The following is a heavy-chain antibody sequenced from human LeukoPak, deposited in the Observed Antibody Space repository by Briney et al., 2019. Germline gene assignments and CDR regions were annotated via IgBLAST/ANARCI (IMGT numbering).Heavy chain of an antibody. D-gene: IGHD3-10*01. J-gene: IGHJ4*02. CDR1: GFTFSSYE. Sequence: GGSLRLSCAASGFTFSSYEMNWVRQAPGRGLEWVSSISSSGSYMYYPDSVRGRFTISRDNAKNSLFLQMNSLRAEDTAVYYCARDPDSGQWGQGTLVTVSS. CDR2: ISSSGSYM. V-gene: IGHV3-21*01. CDR3: ARDPDSGQ.